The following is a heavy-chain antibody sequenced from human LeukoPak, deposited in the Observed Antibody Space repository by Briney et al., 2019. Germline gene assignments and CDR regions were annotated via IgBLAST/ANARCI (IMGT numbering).Heavy chain of an antibody. CDR1: GGSFSGYY. J-gene: IGHJ5*02. V-gene: IGHV4-34*01. CDR3: ARVRMRSVLGWFDP. Sequence: PSETLSLTCAVYGGSFSGYYWSWIRQPPGKGLEWIGEINHSGSTNYNPSLKSRVTISVDTSKNQFSLKLSSVTAADMAVYYCARVRMRSVLGWFDPWGQGTLVTVSS. CDR2: INHSGST. D-gene: IGHD2/OR15-2a*01.